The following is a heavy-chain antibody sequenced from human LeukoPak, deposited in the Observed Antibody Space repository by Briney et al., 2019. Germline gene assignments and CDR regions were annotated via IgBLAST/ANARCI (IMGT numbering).Heavy chain of an antibody. J-gene: IGHJ4*02. D-gene: IGHD1-26*01. CDR2: MKDDGNEI. CDR1: GFTFSSYA. V-gene: IGHV3-7*01. CDR3: ARNRATNDY. Sequence: PGGSLRLSCAASGFTFSSYAMHWVRQAPGKGLEWVASMKDDGNEIQYVDSVKGRFTISRDNAKNSLYLQMNNLRAEDTAVYYCARNRATNDYWGQGTLVTVSS.